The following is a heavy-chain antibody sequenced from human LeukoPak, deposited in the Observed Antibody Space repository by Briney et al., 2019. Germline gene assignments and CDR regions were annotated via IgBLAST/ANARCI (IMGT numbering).Heavy chain of an antibody. V-gene: IGHV3-21*01. CDR2: ISSSSSYI. D-gene: IGHD4/OR15-4a*01. Sequence: PGGSLRLSCAAPGFTFSSYSMNWVRQAPGKGLEWVSSISSSSSYIYYADSVKGRFTISRDNAKNSPYLQMNSLRAEDTAVYYCARGSAMVNDYWGQGTLVTVSS. J-gene: IGHJ4*02. CDR3: ARGSAMVNDY. CDR1: GFTFSSYS.